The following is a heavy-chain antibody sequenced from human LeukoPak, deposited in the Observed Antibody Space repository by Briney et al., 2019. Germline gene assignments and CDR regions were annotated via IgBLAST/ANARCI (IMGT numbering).Heavy chain of an antibody. J-gene: IGHJ6*02. D-gene: IGHD3-9*01. CDR2: IVVGSGNT. CDR3: AAEVGILTGYYHYGMDV. CDR1: GFTLTSSA. Sequence: GASVKVSCKASGFTLTSSAMQWVRQARGQRLEWIGWIVVGSGNTNYAQKFQERVTITRDMSTSTAYMELSSLRSEDTAVYYCAAEVGILTGYYHYGMDVWGQGTTVTVSS. V-gene: IGHV1-58*02.